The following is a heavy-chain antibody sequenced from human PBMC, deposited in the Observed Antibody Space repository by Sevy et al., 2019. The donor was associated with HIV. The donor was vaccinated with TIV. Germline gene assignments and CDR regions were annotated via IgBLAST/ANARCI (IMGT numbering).Heavy chain of an antibody. J-gene: IGHJ4*02. CDR2: ISPHNGDT. V-gene: IGHV1-18*01. CDR3: ARAYCSGGRCYSLAY. CDR1: GYTFTTYR. Sequence: ASVKVSCKISGYTFTTYRITWVRQAPGQGLEWRGWISPHNGDTDYAQKLQDRITMITDTSTTTVYMELTSLRSDDTAVYYCARAYCSGGRCYSLAYWGQGTLVTVSS. D-gene: IGHD2-15*01.